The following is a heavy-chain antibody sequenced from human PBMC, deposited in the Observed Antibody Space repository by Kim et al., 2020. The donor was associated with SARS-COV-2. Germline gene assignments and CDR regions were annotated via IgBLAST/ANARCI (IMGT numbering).Heavy chain of an antibody. CDR3: ARDLRVRGVLKGGYGMDV. D-gene: IGHD3-10*01. J-gene: IGHJ6*02. CDR1: GGPVSSGSYY. Sequence: SETLSLTCTVSGGPVSSGSYYWSWIRQPPGKGLEWIGYIYYSGSTNYNPSLKSRVTISVDTSKNQFSLKLSSVTAADTAVYYCARDLRVRGVLKGGYGMDVWGQGTTVTVSS. V-gene: IGHV4-61*01. CDR2: IYYSGST.